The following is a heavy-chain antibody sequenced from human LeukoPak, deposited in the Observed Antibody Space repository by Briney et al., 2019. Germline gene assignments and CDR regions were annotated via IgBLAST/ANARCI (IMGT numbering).Heavy chain of an antibody. V-gene: IGHV3-53*01. J-gene: IGHJ6*03. Sequence: GGSLRLSCAASGFTVSSNYVSWVRQAPGKGLEWVSVIYSGGSTYYADSVKGRFTISRDNSKNTLYLQMNSLRAGDTAVYYCARDRGIYCSSTSCPYYYYYYMDVWGKGTTVTVSS. CDR1: GFTVSSNY. CDR2: IYSGGST. D-gene: IGHD2-2*01. CDR3: ARDRGIYCSSTSCPYYYYYYMDV.